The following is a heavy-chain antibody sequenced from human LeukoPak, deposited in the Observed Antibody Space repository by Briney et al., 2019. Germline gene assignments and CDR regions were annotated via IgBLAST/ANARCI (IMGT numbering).Heavy chain of an antibody. CDR3: ARDGRTVSYYWFFDI. CDR1: GYTLTNYN. V-gene: IGHV1-2*02. J-gene: IGHJ2*01. Sequence: ASVKVSCKASGYTLTNYNMHWVRQAPGQGLEWIGRITTKSGVTKYAQKFEGRVTMTTDTSSNTAYVEVSSLTSDDTAVCYCARDGRTVSYYWFFDIWGRGTLITVAS. D-gene: IGHD4-17*01. CDR2: ITTKSGVT.